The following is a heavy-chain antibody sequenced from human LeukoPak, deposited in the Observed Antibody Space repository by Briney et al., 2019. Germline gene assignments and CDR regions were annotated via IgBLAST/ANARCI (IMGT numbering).Heavy chain of an antibody. V-gene: IGHV3-48*01. J-gene: IGHJ3*02. CDR3: AGDYSSTSGKHAFDI. CDR1: GFTFISYD. D-gene: IGHD6-13*01. CDR2: ISSSSSSL. Sequence: PGGSLRLSCAASGFTFISYDMNWVRQAPGRGLEWVSYISSSSSSLYYADSVKGRFTISRDNAKNSLYLQMNSLRAEDTALYYCAGDYSSTSGKHAFDIWGQGTMATVSS.